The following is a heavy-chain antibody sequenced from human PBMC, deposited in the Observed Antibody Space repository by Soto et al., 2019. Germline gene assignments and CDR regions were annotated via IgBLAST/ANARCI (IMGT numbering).Heavy chain of an antibody. J-gene: IGHJ5*01. D-gene: IGHD1-1*01. Sequence: QVQLVQSGDEVKNPGASVKVSCKPSGYTFTDYHIHWVRQAPGQGLEFMGWINANNGGAGSAQQFQGRLTVIKDTFISTVYMELSNMRSDDKAVYFCAREGGSNSMVHKNNWFDTWGHGTRVNVSS. CDR2: INANNGGA. V-gene: IGHV1-2*02. CDR3: AREGGSNSMVHKNNWFDT. CDR1: GYTFTDYH.